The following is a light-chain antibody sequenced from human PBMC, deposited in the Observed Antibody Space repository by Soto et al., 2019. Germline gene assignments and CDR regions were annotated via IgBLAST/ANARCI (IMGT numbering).Light chain of an antibody. CDR1: QDISNY. V-gene: IGKV1-33*01. J-gene: IGKJ2*01. Sequence: DIQMTQSPSSLSASVGDRVTITCQASQDISNYLNWYQQKPGKAPKLLIYDASNWETGVPSRFSGSGSGTDFTFTINSLQPEDIAAYYCQQYHSFPYTFGQGTKLEIK. CDR2: DAS. CDR3: QQYHSFPYT.